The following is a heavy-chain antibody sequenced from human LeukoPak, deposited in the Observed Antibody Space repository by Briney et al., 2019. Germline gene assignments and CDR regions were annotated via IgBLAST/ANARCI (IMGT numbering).Heavy chain of an antibody. J-gene: IGHJ6*02. V-gene: IGHV4-59*01. CDR1: GGSISNYY. D-gene: IGHD3-22*01. Sequence: SETLSLTCTLTGGSISNYYWSWIRHPPGAGVGGIWYISYSGSTEYNTSLQSRVTISVDTSKNQFSVKLRSVTAADTAVYYCARVRDSSGYYLEGMDVWGQGTTVTVSS. CDR2: ISYSGST. CDR3: ARVRDSSGYYLEGMDV.